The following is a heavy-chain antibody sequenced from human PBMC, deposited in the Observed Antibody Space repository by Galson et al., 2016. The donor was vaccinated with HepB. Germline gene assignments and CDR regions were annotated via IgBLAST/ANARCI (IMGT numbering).Heavy chain of an antibody. CDR1: GFTFSDYY. CDR3: ARDLEIEAAVWGYGMDV. D-gene: IGHD6-13*01. J-gene: IGHJ6*02. V-gene: IGHV3-11*01. Sequence: SLRLSCAASGFTFSDYYMSWIRQAPGKGLEWVSYISSSGSTIYYADSVKGRFTISRDNATNSLYLQMNSMRAEDTAVYYCARDLEIEAAVWGYGMDVWGQGTTVTVSS. CDR2: ISSSGSTI.